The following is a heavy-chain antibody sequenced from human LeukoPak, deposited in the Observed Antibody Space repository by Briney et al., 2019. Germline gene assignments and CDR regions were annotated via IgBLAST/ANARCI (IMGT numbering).Heavy chain of an antibody. CDR2: IYPADSDT. V-gene: IGHV5-51*01. CDR1: GYSFTSYW. Sequence: GESLKISCKGSGYSFTSYWIGWVRQMPGKGLEWMGIIYPADSDTRYSPSFQDQVTISADKSISTAYLQWSSLKASDTAMYYCARRYYYGSGSPNTYFDYWGQGTLVTVSS. CDR3: ARRYYYGSGSPNTYFDY. D-gene: IGHD3-10*01. J-gene: IGHJ4*02.